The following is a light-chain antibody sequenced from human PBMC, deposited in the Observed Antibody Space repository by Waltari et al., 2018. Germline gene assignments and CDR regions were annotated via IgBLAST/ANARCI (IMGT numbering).Light chain of an antibody. Sequence: QSALPQPASVSGSPGPSIPISCTGTSSDVGGYNDVSWYQQHPGKAPKLMIYDVSKRPSGVSNRFSGSKSGNTASLTISGLQAEDEADYYCSSYTSSSTYVFGTGTKVTVL. CDR2: DVS. CDR3: SSYTSSSTYV. V-gene: IGLV2-14*01. CDR1: SSDVGGYND. J-gene: IGLJ1*01.